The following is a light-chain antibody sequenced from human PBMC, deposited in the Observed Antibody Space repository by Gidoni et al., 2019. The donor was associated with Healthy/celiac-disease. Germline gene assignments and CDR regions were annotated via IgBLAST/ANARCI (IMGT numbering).Light chain of an antibody. Sequence: EIVMTQSPATLSVTPGERATLSCRASQSVSSNLACYQHKPGQAPRLLIYGASTRATGIPARFSGSGSGTEFTLTISSLQSEDFAVYYCQQYNNWPFFGQGTRLEIK. CDR3: QQYNNWPF. J-gene: IGKJ5*01. CDR1: QSVSSN. CDR2: GAS. V-gene: IGKV3-15*01.